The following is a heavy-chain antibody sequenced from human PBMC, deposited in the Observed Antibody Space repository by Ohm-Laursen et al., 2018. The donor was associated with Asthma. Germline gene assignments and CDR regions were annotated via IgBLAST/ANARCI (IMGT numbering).Heavy chain of an antibody. Sequence: SLRLSCSASGFTFSSYSMNWVRQAPGKGLEWVSYISSSSSTIYYADSVKGRFTISRDNAKNSLYLQMNSLRDEDTAVYYCARDLVQDDILTGYSFKRYYYYGMDVWGQGTTVTVSS. V-gene: IGHV3-48*02. CDR3: ARDLVQDDILTGYSFKRYYYYGMDV. CDR2: ISSSSSTI. D-gene: IGHD3-9*01. J-gene: IGHJ6*02. CDR1: GFTFSSYS.